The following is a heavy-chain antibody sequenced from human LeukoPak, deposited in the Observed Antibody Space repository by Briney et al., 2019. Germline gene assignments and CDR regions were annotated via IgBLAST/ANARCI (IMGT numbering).Heavy chain of an antibody. CDR3: ARGHNCGIRYFHI. Sequence: GASVKVSCKASGYTFRSYESNWVRQAPGQGLEWVGWIHPNSGKTGYAQKFRGRVTMTRDISTETAFLELSSLKFDDTGIFYCARGHNCGIRYFHIWGQGTLVTVSS. D-gene: IGHD3-9*01. CDR2: IHPNSGKT. J-gene: IGHJ4*02. CDR1: GYTFRSYE. V-gene: IGHV1-8*01.